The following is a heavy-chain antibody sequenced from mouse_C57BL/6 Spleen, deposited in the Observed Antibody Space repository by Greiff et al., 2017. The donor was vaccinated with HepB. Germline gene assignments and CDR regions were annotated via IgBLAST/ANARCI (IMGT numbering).Heavy chain of an antibody. CDR1: GYSITSGYY. J-gene: IGHJ3*01. Sequence: ESGPGLVKPSQSLSLTCSVTGYSITSGYYWNWIRQFPGNKLEWMGYISYDGSNNYNPSLKNRLSITRDTSKNQFFLKLNSVTTEDTATYYCARGGNYVWFAYWGQGTLVTVSA. CDR3: ARGGNYVWFAY. V-gene: IGHV3-6*01. D-gene: IGHD2-1*01. CDR2: ISYDGSN.